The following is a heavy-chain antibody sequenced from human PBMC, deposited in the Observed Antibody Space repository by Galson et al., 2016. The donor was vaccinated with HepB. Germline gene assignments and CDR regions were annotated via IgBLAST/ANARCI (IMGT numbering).Heavy chain of an antibody. Sequence: SLRLACAASGFSFSTSGMSWVRQTPGRGLEWVSGITGSGDATNYADSVRGRFPISRDNSKNTLYLYMNSLSAGDTAVYYCGKHGGFDYWGQGALVTVSS. CDR3: GKHGGFDY. J-gene: IGHJ4*02. D-gene: IGHD3-16*01. V-gene: IGHV3-23*01. CDR2: ITGSGDAT. CDR1: GFSFSTSG.